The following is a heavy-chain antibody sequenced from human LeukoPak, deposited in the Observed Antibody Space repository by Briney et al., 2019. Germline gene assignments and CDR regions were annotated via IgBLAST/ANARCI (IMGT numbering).Heavy chain of an antibody. CDR2: IYHSGST. CDR3: AREDDDNWFDP. CDR1: GYSISSGYY. J-gene: IGHJ5*02. Sequence: SETLSLTCTVSGYSISSGYYWGWIRQPPGKGLEWIGSIYHSGSTYYNPSLKSRVTISADTSKNEFSLKLSSVTAADTAIYYCAREDDDNWFDPWGQGTLVTVSS. V-gene: IGHV4-38-2*02.